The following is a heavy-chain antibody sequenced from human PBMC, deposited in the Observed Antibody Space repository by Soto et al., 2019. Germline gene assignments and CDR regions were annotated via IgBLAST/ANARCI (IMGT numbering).Heavy chain of an antibody. CDR3: VRGGAYGDYRSDF. V-gene: IGHV3-74*01. D-gene: IGHD4-17*01. CDR1: GFNFSVYW. CDR2: LNSGGTYA. J-gene: IGHJ4*02. Sequence: EVQLVESGGGLVQPGGSLRLSCAASGFNFSVYWMHWVRQAPGKGLVWVARLNSGGTYASSADSVKGRLTISRDYAKNTLYLQLNSLRAEDTGVYYCVRGGAYGDYRSDFWGQGTLVTVSS.